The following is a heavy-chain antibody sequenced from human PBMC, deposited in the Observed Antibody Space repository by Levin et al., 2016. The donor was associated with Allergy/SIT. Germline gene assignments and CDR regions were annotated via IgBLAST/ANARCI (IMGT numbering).Heavy chain of an antibody. CDR3: TRSSMIRGVQLFDN. D-gene: IGHD3-10*01. Sequence: GESLKISCAASGFTFSTYFMNWVRQAPGRGLEWVSSISSDSRYIYYADSVRGRLTISRDNAKNSLYLQMSGLRAADTAVYYCTRSSMIRGVQLFDNWGQGTLVTVSS. CDR1: GFTFSTYF. V-gene: IGHV3-21*01. CDR2: ISSDSRYI. J-gene: IGHJ4*02.